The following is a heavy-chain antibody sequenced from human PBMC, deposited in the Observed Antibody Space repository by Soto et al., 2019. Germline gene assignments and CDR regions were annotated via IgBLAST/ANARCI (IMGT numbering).Heavy chain of an antibody. Sequence: GGSLRLSCAASGFTFSNAWMSWVRQAPGKGLEWVGRIKSKTDGGTTDYAAPVKGRFTISRDDSKNTLYLQMNSLKTEDTAVYYCTTHYYDSSGYYFDYWGQGTLVTVSS. CDR1: GFTFSNAW. J-gene: IGHJ4*02. V-gene: IGHV3-15*01. CDR3: TTHYYDSSGYYFDY. D-gene: IGHD3-22*01. CDR2: IKSKTDGGTT.